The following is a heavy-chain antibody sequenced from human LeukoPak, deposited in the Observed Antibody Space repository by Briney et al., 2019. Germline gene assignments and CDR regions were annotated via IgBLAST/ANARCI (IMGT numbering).Heavy chain of an antibody. CDR2: ISYDGSNK. CDR3: TTLIGSPEDYSDT. V-gene: IGHV3-30-3*01. Sequence: GGSLRLSCAASGFTFSSYAMHWVRQAPGKGLEWVAVISYDGSNKYYADSVKGRFTISRDNSKNMLYLQMNSLKTEDTALYYCTTLIGSPEDYSDTWGQGVLVTVSS. CDR1: GFTFSSYA. J-gene: IGHJ5*02. D-gene: IGHD3-10*01.